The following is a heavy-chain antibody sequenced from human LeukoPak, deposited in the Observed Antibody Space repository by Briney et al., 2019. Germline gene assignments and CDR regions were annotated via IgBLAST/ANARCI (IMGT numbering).Heavy chain of an antibody. CDR2: IIPILGIA. CDR3: ARASQDYYGSGSYYRGGDAFDI. J-gene: IGHJ3*02. CDR1: GGTFSNYA. Sequence: SVKVSCKASGGTFSNYAINWVRQAPGQGLEWMGRIIPILGIANYAQKFQGRVTITADKSTSTAYMELSSLRSEDTAVYYCARASQDYYGSGSYYRGGDAFDIWGQGTMVTVSS. D-gene: IGHD3-10*01. V-gene: IGHV1-69*04.